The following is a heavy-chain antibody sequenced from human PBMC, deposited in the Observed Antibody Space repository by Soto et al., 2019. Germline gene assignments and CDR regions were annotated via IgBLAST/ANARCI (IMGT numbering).Heavy chain of an antibody. J-gene: IGHJ4*02. CDR1: GFTISGHA. CDR2: ISYDGSDK. Sequence: GGSLRLSCAASGFTISGHAMHWVRQAPGKGLEWLAVISYDGSDKFYGDSVKGRFTISRDNSKNTLYLQMNSLRAEDTAVYYCARDKRDLRFLEWSYYFDFWGQGTLVTVSS. D-gene: IGHD3-3*01. CDR3: ARDKRDLRFLEWSYYFDF. V-gene: IGHV3-30*03.